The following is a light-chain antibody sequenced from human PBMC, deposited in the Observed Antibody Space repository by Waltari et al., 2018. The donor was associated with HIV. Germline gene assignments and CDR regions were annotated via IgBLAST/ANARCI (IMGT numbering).Light chain of an antibody. Sequence: QSALTQPPSVSGSPGQSVTIPCIGTSSDIGSFDHVSWFQQPPGSPPKLLFLGVSNRPAGFPGLFSASTADTAAFLTFSRHEAEDAADYCCTCYRTGIPYLFGGGTKLTVL. J-gene: IGLJ3*02. CDR1: SSDIGSFDH. CDR3: TCYRTGIPYL. CDR2: GVS. V-gene: IGLV2-18*01.